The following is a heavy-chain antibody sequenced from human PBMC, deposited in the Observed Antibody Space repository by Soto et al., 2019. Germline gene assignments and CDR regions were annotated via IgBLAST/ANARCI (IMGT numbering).Heavy chain of an antibody. D-gene: IGHD3-22*01. CDR2: ISDYNGNP. CDR3: AREGYYYGGSGYLDYYYYGMDV. J-gene: IGHJ6*02. Sequence: QVQLVQSGAEVKKPGASVKVSCKASGYTFTTYGITWVRQAPGQGLEWLGWISDYNGNPNYAQKLHGRVTMTTDTTTRTAYMELRSLRADDTAVYYCAREGYYYGGSGYLDYYYYGMDVWGQGTTVTVSS. V-gene: IGHV1-18*01. CDR1: GYTFTTYG.